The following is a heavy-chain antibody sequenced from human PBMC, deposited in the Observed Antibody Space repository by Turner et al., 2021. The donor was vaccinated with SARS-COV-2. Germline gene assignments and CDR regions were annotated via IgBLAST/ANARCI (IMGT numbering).Heavy chain of an antibody. CDR3: ARVFGVPTRGHSYADY. V-gene: IGHV3-11*01. CDR2: FRPRDKTI. D-gene: IGHD5-18*01. Sequence: QVQLVESGGGLVKPGGSLRLSCADSGFTLTDYCMTWIRQAPGKGLEWVSFFRPRDKTIFYSASVKGRFTIARDDAKNSLFLQMNSLRVEDTAVYYCARVFGVPTRGHSYADYWGQGALVTVSS. CDR1: GFTLTDYC. J-gene: IGHJ4*02.